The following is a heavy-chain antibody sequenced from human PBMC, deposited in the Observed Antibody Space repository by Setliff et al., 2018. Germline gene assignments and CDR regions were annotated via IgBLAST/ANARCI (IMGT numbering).Heavy chain of an antibody. J-gene: IGHJ4*01. CDR1: GFSFSSYA. CDR2: IIGSGIST. V-gene: IGHV3-23*01. CDR3: AKSPHDFWSGRVFFDY. D-gene: IGHD3-3*01. Sequence: GGSLRLSCAASGFSFSSYAMSWVRQAPGKGLEWVSTIIGSGISTYYADSVQGRVTISRDNHKNTLHLQMNSLRVEETAIYYCAKSPHDFWSGRVFFDYWGQGILVTVSS.